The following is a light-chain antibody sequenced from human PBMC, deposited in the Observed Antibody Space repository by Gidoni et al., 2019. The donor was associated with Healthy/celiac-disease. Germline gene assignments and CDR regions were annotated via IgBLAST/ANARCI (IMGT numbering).Light chain of an antibody. CDR1: QSVSSSY. J-gene: IGKJ4*01. Sequence: EILLTQSPGTLSLSPGERATLSCRASQSVSSSYLAWYQQKPGQAPRLLIHGAASRATGSPDRFSGSGSGTEFTLTISRLEHEDVAVYYCQQYGSSLLTFGGGTKVEIK. CDR2: GAA. CDR3: QQYGSSLLT. V-gene: IGKV3-20*01.